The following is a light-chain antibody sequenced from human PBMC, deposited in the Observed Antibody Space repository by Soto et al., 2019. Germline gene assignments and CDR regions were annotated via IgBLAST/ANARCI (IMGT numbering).Light chain of an antibody. CDR1: QSISTW. Sequence: DIQMTQSPSTLSASVGDRVTITCRASQSISTWLAWYQQKPGKAPKLLIYKASSLETGVPSRFSGSGSGTEFTLTISSLQPDDFATYYCQQYNSYSPWTFGHGTNLEIK. J-gene: IGKJ2*02. V-gene: IGKV1-5*03. CDR2: KAS. CDR3: QQYNSYSPWT.